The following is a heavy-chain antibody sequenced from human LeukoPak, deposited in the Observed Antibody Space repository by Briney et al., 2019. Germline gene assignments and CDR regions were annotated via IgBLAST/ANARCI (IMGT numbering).Heavy chain of an antibody. J-gene: IGHJ4*02. V-gene: IGHV3-23*01. CDR2: ISDSGGGT. CDR3: AKVGVGCAAFEY. Sequence: AGPLRLSCAASGFTFSNFAMSWVRQAPGKGLQWVSAISDSGGGTFYADSVKGRFTISRDNSKNTLYLQMNSLRAEDTAVYYCAKVGVGCAAFEYWGQGTLVTVP. CDR1: GFTFSNFA. D-gene: IGHD3-16*01.